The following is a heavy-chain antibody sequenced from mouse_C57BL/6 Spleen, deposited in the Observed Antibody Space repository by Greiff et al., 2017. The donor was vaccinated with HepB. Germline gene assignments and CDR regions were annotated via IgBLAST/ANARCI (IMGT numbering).Heavy chain of an antibody. CDR1: GFNIKDYY. J-gene: IGHJ4*01. Sequence: EVQLQQSGAELVKPGASVKLSCTASGFNIKDYYMHWVKQRTEQGLEWIGRIDPEDGGTKYDEKFKGKATITADTSSNTAYLQLSSLTSEDTAVYYRARDITVVAAYSELDYWGQGTSVTVSS. CDR3: ARDITVVAAYSELDY. D-gene: IGHD1-1*01. V-gene: IGHV14-2*01. CDR2: IDPEDGGT.